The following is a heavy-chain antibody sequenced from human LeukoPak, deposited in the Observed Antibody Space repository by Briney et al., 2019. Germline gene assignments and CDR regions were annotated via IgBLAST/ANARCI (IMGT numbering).Heavy chain of an antibody. J-gene: IGHJ4*02. Sequence: PEGSLRLSCAASGFTFSSYAMSRVRQAPGKGLEWVSAISGSGGSTYYADSVKGRFTISRDNSKNTLYLQMNSLRAEDTAVYYCAKDLRGLGRWELLDYFDYWGQGTLVTVSS. V-gene: IGHV3-23*01. CDR2: ISGSGGST. CDR1: GFTFSSYA. D-gene: IGHD1-26*01. CDR3: AKDLRGLGRWELLDYFDY.